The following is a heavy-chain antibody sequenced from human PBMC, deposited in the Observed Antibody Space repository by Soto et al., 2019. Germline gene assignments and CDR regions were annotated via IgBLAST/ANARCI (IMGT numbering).Heavy chain of an antibody. V-gene: IGHV3-30*18. J-gene: IGHJ3*02. Sequence: GGSLRLSCAASGFTFSSYGMHWVRQAPGKGLEWAAVISYDGSNKYYADSVKGRFTISRDNSKNTLYLQMNSLRAEDTAVYYCAKDNHNGDYHTLHAFDIWGQGTMVTVSS. D-gene: IGHD4-17*01. CDR1: GFTFSSYG. CDR2: ISYDGSNK. CDR3: AKDNHNGDYHTLHAFDI.